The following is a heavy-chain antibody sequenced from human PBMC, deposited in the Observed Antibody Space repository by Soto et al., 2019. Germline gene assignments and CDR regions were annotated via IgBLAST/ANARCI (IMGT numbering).Heavy chain of an antibody. D-gene: IGHD3-3*01. CDR2: ISAYNGNT. Sequence: QVPLVQSGAEVKKPGASVKVSCKASGYTFTSYGISWVRQAPGQGLEWMGWISAYNGNTNYAQKLQGRVTMTTDTSTSTAYMELRSLRSDDTAVYYCARGGVADFWSGYYMNYYYGMDVWGQGTTVTVSS. CDR1: GYTFTSYG. V-gene: IGHV1-18*01. J-gene: IGHJ6*02. CDR3: ARGGVADFWSGYYMNYYYGMDV.